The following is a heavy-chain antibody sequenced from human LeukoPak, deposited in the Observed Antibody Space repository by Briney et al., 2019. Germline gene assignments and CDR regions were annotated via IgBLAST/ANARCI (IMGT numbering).Heavy chain of an antibody. V-gene: IGHV1-2*02. D-gene: IGHD3-16*01. CDR1: GYTFSDYY. CDR3: ARDPGDLGMDV. Sequence: ASVKVSCKASGYTFSDYYIHWVRQEPGQGLEWMGYVNPNNGVTEYGQKFQGRVTMTRDTSISTAYMELSRLRSDDTAVYYCARDPGDLGMDVWGQGTTVTVSS. CDR2: VNPNNGVT. J-gene: IGHJ6*02.